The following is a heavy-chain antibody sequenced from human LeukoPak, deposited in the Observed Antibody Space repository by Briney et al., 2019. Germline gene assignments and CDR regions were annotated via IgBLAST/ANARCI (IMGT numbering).Heavy chain of an antibody. CDR1: GFTFSSYA. CDR3: AKDSTYYDILTGYYEVYGMDV. D-gene: IGHD3-9*01. V-gene: IGHV3-23*01. Sequence: GGSLRLSCAASGFTFSSYAMSWVRQAPGKGLEWVSAISGSGGSTYYADSVKGRFTISRDNSKNTLYLQMNSLRAEDTAVYYCAKDSTYYDILTGYYEVYGMDVWGQGTTVTVSS. CDR2: ISGSGGST. J-gene: IGHJ6*02.